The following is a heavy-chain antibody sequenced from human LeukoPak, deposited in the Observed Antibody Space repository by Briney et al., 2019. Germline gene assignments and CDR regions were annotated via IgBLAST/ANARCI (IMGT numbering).Heavy chain of an antibody. CDR3: ARDSPTERRGYHYYYMDV. Sequence: ESLRLSCAASGFTFSSYWMSWVRQAPGKGLEWVANIKQAGSEKYYVDSVKGRFTDSRDNAKNSLYLQMKSLRAEDTAVYYCARDSPTERRGYHYYYMDVWGKGTTVTVSS. CDR1: GFTFSSYW. V-gene: IGHV3-7*01. CDR2: IKQAGSEK. J-gene: IGHJ6*03. D-gene: IGHD3-10*01.